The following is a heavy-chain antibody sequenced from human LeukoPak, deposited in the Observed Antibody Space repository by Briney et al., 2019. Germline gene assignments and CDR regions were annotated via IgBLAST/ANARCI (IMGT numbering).Heavy chain of an antibody. CDR2: IYYSGRT. CDR1: GGSISSYY. D-gene: IGHD5-18*01. V-gene: IGHV4-59*08. J-gene: IGHJ4*02. Sequence: SGTLSLTCTVSGGSISSYYWSWIRLPPGKGLEWIGYIYYSGRTKYNRSLKSRVTISVDTSKNQFSLKLSSVTAADTAVYYCARHTLDTGYYFDYWGQGTLVTVSS. CDR3: ARHTLDTGYYFDY.